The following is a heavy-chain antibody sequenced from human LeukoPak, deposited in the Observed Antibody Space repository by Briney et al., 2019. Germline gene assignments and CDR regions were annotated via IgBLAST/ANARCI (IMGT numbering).Heavy chain of an antibody. J-gene: IGHJ4*02. Sequence: SVKVSCKASGYTFTSYYMHWVRQAPGQGLEWMGGIIPIFGTANYAQKFQGRVTITADESTSTAYMELSSLRSEDTAGYYCARVGYYDSSGTPFDYWGQGTLVTVSS. D-gene: IGHD3-22*01. CDR2: IIPIFGTA. V-gene: IGHV1-69*13. CDR3: ARVGYYDSSGTPFDY. CDR1: GYTFTSYY.